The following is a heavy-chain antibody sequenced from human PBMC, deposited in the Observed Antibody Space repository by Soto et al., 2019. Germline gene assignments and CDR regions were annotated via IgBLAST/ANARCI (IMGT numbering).Heavy chain of an antibody. D-gene: IGHD3-22*01. J-gene: IGHJ3*02. CDR2: ISGSSSYI. Sequence: GGSLRLSCAASGFTFSSYAMSWVRQAPGKGLEWVSAISGSSSYIYYADSVKGRFTISRDNAKNSLYLQMNSLRAEDTAVYYCARDSGRSSGYAFDIWGQGTMVTVSS. CDR3: ARDSGRSSGYAFDI. V-gene: IGHV3-21*01. CDR1: GFTFSSYA.